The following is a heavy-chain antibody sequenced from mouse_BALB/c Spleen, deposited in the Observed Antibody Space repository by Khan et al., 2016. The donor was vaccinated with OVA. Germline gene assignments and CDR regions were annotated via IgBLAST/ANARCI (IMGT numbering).Heavy chain of an antibody. D-gene: IGHD3-3*01. Sequence: QVQLKESGPGLVAPSQSLSITCTVSGFSLTGYGVNWARQPPGKGLEWLGRIGRDGSTDYNSDLKSRLNISKDNSKSQVFIKMNGLATDDTARYYCARERRLGGFAYWGQENLVTVSA. J-gene: IGHJ3*01. CDR3: ARERRLGGFAY. V-gene: IGHV2-6-7*01. CDR2: IGRDGST. CDR1: GFSLTGYG.